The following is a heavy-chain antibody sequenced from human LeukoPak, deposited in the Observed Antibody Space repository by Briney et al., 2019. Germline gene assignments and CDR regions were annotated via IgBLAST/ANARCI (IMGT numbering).Heavy chain of an antibody. CDR3: VREREPLSDFDY. V-gene: IGHV3-7*01. D-gene: IGHD1-14*01. J-gene: IGHJ4*02. CDR2: IKHDGGEE. CDR1: GFTFNTFW. Sequence: GWSLRLSCVASGFTFNTFWMTWVRQAPGKGLEWVAHIKHDGGEEYYVNSVKGRFTISRDNAKNSLYLEMDSLRPDDTAVYFCVREREPLSDFDYWGQGALVTVSS.